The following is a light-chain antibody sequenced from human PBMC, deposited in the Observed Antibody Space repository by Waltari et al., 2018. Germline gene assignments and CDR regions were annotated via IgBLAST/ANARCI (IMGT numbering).Light chain of an antibody. V-gene: IGLV2-14*03. J-gene: IGLJ2*01. CDR1: SSDVGGYDF. CDR3: SSYTTSSVI. CDR2: DVT. Sequence: QSALTQPASVSGSPGQSITIPCPGTSSDVGGYDFVSWFQQHPGKAPKPMIYDVTKRPSGVSNRFSGSKSGNTASLTISGLQAEDEANYYCSSYTTSSVIFGGGTKLTVL.